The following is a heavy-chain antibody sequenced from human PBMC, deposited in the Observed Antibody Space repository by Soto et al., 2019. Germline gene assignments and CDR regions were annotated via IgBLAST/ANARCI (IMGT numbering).Heavy chain of an antibody. J-gene: IGHJ4*02. D-gene: IGHD3-10*01. CDR3: AKALLWFGESQFDY. CDR1: GFTFSSYG. V-gene: IGHV3-30*18. CDR2: ISYDGSNK. Sequence: PGGSLRLSCAASGFTFSSYGMHWVRQAPGKGLEWVAVISYDGSNKYYADSVKGRFTISRDNSKNTLYLQMNSLRAEDTAVYYCAKALLWFGESQFDYWGQGTLVTVPQ.